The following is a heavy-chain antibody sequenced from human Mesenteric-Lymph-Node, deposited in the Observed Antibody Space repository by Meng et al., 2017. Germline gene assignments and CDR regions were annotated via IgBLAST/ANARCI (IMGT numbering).Heavy chain of an antibody. D-gene: IGHD2-15*01. Sequence: QVLLVESGGVVVQPGRSLRLSCAASGFTFSSYGMHWVRQAPGKGLEWVALISYDGNKKYYGDSVKGRFTISRDISKNTLYLQMNSLRPEDTAVYFCAKSLEAAATGFDYWGQGTLVT. CDR2: ISYDGNKK. V-gene: IGHV3-30*18. J-gene: IGHJ4*02. CDR3: AKSLEAAATGFDY. CDR1: GFTFSSYG.